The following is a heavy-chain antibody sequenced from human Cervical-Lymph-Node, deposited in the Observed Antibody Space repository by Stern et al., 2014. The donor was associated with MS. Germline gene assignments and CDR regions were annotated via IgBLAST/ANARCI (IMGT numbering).Heavy chain of an antibody. V-gene: IGHV1-18*01. D-gene: IGHD5-24*01. CDR3: AVRDGYNVGFDY. Sequence: VQLVESGTEVKKPGASVKVSCKASGFTFTTYGITWVRQAPGQGLEGMGWISAYNGNTNYAQKLQGRVTMTTDTFTSTAYMELRSLRSDDTAVYYCAVRDGYNVGFDYWGQGTLVTVSS. J-gene: IGHJ4*02. CDR1: GFTFTTYG. CDR2: ISAYNGNT.